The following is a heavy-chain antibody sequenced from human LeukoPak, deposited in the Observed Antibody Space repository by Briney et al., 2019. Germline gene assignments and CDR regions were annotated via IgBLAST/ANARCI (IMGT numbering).Heavy chain of an antibody. CDR2: ISAYNGNT. D-gene: IGHD5-12*01. CDR3: ARGYSGHVAYYYYGMDV. Sequence: ASVKVSCKASGYTFTSYGISWVRQAPGQGLEWMGWISAYNGNTNYAQKLQGRVTMTTDTSTSTAYMELRSLRSDDTAVYYCARGYSGHVAYYYYGMDVWGQGTTVTVSS. V-gene: IGHV1-18*01. CDR1: GYTFTSYG. J-gene: IGHJ6*02.